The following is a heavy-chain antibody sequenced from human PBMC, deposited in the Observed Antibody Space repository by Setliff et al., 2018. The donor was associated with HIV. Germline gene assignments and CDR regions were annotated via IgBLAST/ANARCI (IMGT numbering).Heavy chain of an antibody. V-gene: IGHV4-4*07. CDR3: ARAEDTAMDDYYYMDV. Sequence: PSETLSLTCYVTDDPISSYYWSWVRQPAGKGPEWIGRLYVSGDTNYNPSLKSRVTMSLDTSKKHFSLKLKSVTAADTAVYYCARAEDTAMDDYYYMDVWGRGTTVTVSS. J-gene: IGHJ6*03. D-gene: IGHD5-18*01. CDR2: LYVSGDT. CDR1: DDPISSYY.